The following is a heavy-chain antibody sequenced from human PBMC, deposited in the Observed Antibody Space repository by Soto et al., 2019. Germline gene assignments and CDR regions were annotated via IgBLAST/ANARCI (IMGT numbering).Heavy chain of an antibody. Sequence: QVQLVQSGAEVKKPGASVKVSCKASGYTFTGYYMHWVRQAPGQGLEWMGWINPNSGGTNYAQKFQGRATMTRDTSISTAYMELSRLRSDDTAVYYCAGFTYYYDSSGSPGAFDIWGQGTMVTVSS. V-gene: IGHV1-2*02. CDR3: AGFTYYYDSSGSPGAFDI. J-gene: IGHJ3*02. CDR2: INPNSGGT. D-gene: IGHD3-22*01. CDR1: GYTFTGYY.